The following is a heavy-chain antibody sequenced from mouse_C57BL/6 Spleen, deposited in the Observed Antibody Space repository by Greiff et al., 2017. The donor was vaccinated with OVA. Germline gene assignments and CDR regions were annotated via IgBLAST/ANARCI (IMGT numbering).Heavy chain of an antibody. V-gene: IGHV10-3*01. J-gene: IGHJ3*01. CDR1: GFTFNTYA. D-gene: IGHD3-2*02. CDR2: IRSKSSNYAT. Sequence: EVQGVESGGGLVQPKGSLKLSCAASGFTFNTYAMHWVRQAPGKGLEWVARIRSKSSNYATYYADSVKDRFAISRDDSQSMLYLQMNNLKTEDTAMYYCVRDAAQATWFAYWGQGTLVTVSA. CDR3: VRDAAQATWFAY.